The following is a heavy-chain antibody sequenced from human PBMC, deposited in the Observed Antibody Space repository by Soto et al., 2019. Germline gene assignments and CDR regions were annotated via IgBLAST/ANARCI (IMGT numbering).Heavy chain of an antibody. CDR1: GGSISSGGYY. V-gene: IGHV4-31*03. D-gene: IGHD1-1*01. CDR2: FYYSGST. CDR3: ARLPRTGSPRYYFDS. J-gene: IGHJ4*02. Sequence: SETLSLTCTVSGGSISSGGYYWNWIRQHPGKGLEWIGYFYYSGSTYYNPSLKSRVTISVDTSKNQFSLKLSSVTAADTAVYYCARLPRTGSPRYYFDSWGQGTLVTVSS.